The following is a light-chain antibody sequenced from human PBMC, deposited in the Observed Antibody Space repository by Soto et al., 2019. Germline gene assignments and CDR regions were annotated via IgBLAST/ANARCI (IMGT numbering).Light chain of an antibody. CDR2: WAS. Sequence: DVVLTQSPDSLPVSLGERATINCKSSQSLLYSSNNKNYLAWYQQNPGQPPKLLIYWASTRESGVPDRFSGSGSGTDFTLTISGLQAEDVAVYYCQQYYNTPYTLGQGTKVDIK. J-gene: IGKJ2*01. CDR3: QQYYNTPYT. CDR1: QSLLYSSNNKNY. V-gene: IGKV4-1*01.